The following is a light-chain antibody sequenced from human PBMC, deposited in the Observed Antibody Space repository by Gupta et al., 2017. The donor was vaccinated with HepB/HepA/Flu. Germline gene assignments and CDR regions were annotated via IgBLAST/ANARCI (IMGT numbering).Light chain of an antibody. V-gene: IGLV2-14*01. J-gene: IGLJ2*01. CDR3: CSYTNSSTHGGV. CDR1: SSDLGGYNY. Sequence: SALTHPASVSGSPGQPITISCTGTSSDLGGYNYVSWYQQHPGKAPKLMIYEVSNRPSGVSNRFSGSNSGNTASLTISGLQAEDEADDDYCSYTNSSTHGGVFGGGTKLTVL. CDR2: EVS.